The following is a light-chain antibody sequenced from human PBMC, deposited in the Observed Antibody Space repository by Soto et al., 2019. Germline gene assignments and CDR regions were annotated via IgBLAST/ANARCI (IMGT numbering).Light chain of an antibody. J-gene: IGLJ2*01. Sequence: QSVLTQPPSVSGAPGQRVTISCTGSSSNIGAGYDVHWYQQLPGTAPKLLIYGNSNRPSGVPDRFSGSKSGTSASLAITGLQAEDEADYYCQSYDSSLSGSRVFGGWTKGTVL. CDR2: GNS. V-gene: IGLV1-40*01. CDR3: QSYDSSLSGSRV. CDR1: SSNIGAGYD.